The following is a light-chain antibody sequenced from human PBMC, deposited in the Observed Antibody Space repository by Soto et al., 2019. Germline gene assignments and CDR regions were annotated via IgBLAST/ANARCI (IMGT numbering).Light chain of an antibody. CDR1: QSVSRSY. Sequence: EIVLTQSPGTLSLSPGERATLSCRASQSVSRSYLAWYQQKPGQAPRLLIYGASSRATGIPDRFSGSGSGTHVPLTISSLEPEDFAVYYCQQYGRSPAFGGGTKVAIK. V-gene: IGKV3-20*01. CDR3: QQYGRSPA. J-gene: IGKJ4*01. CDR2: GAS.